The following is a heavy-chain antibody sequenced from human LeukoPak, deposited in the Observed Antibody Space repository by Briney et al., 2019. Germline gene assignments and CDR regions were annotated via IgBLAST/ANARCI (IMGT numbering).Heavy chain of an antibody. CDR1: GGSISSSSYY. J-gene: IGHJ4*02. Sequence: SETLSLTCTVSGGSISSSSYYWGWIRQPPGKGLEWIGSIYYSGSTYYNPSLKSRVTISVDTSKNQFSLKLSSVTAADTAVYYCSGSYPLIGYFDYWGQGTLVTVSS. D-gene: IGHD3-16*02. CDR3: SGSYPLIGYFDY. V-gene: IGHV4-39*01. CDR2: IYYSGST.